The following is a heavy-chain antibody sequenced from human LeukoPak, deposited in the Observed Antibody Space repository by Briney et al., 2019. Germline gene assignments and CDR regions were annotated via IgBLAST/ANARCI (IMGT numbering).Heavy chain of an antibody. CDR2: IWYDGSNK. D-gene: IGHD5-24*01. CDR1: GFTFSSYG. V-gene: IGHV3-33*01. J-gene: IGHJ4*02. CDR3: ARDVSMDTIGIDY. Sequence: GGSLRLSCAASGFTFSSYGMHWVRQAPGKGLEWVAVIWYDGSNKYYADSVKGRFTISRDNSKNTLYLQMNSLRAEDTAVYYCARDVSMDTIGIDYWGQGTLVTVSS.